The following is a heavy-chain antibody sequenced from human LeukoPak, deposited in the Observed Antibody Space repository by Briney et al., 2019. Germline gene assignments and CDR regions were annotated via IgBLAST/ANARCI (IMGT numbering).Heavy chain of an antibody. CDR2: ISSSSSYT. Sequence: GGSLRLSCAASGFTFSSYSMNWVRQVPGKGLEWVSSISSSSSYTYYADSVKGRFTISRDNAKNSLYLLMNSLRAEDTAVYYCARDLTVHSYYYDSSGYHPFSWGQGTLVTVSS. CDR3: ARDLTVHSYYYDSSGYHPFS. J-gene: IGHJ4*02. CDR1: GFTFSSYS. V-gene: IGHV3-21*01. D-gene: IGHD3-22*01.